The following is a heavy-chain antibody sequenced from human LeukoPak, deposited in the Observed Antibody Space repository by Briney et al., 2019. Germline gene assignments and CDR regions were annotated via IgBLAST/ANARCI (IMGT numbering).Heavy chain of an antibody. CDR3: ASNPNMVRGLVDY. Sequence: PSETLSLTCTVSGGSISSYYWSWIRQPAGKGLEWIGRIYTSGNTNYNPSLKSRVTISVDTSKNQFSLKLSSVTAADTAVYYCASNPNMVRGLVDYWGQGTLVTVSS. CDR2: IYTSGNT. CDR1: GGSISSYY. V-gene: IGHV4-4*07. D-gene: IGHD3-10*01. J-gene: IGHJ4*02.